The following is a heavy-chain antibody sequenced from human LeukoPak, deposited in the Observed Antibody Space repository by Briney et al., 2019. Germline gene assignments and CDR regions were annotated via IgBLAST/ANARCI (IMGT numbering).Heavy chain of an antibody. J-gene: IGHJ4*02. D-gene: IGHD6-13*01. CDR3: AQTGSSWILFDY. CDR2: INQDGSEK. CDR1: GFTFDDYW. Sequence: GGSLRLSCGASGFTFDDYWMSWVRQAPGQGLEWVANINQDGSEKYYLDSAKGRFTISRDNSKNTLYLQMNSLRAEDTAVYYCAQTGSSWILFDYWGQGTLVTVSS. V-gene: IGHV3-7*01.